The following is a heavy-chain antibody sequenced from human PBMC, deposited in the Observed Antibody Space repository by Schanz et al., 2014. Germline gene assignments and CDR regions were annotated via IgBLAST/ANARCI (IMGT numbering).Heavy chain of an antibody. J-gene: IGHJ4*02. V-gene: IGHV3-21*02. CDR3: TADLWFGAVWGVW. CDR1: GFTASSHS. Sequence: EVQLVESGGGLVKPGGSLRLSCGVSGFTASSHSMNWVRQAPGKGLEWVSSISSRSSHIYYADSVKGRFTVSRDNAKNSVYLQMNGLRVEDTAVYYCTADLWFGAVWGVWWGQGTLVTVSS. D-gene: IGHD3-10*01. CDR2: ISSRSSHI.